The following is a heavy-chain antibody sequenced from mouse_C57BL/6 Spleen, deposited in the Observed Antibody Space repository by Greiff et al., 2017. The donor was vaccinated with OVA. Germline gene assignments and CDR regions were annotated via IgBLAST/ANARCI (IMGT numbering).Heavy chain of an antibody. CDR3: ARFCHYYGSSCYAMDY. CDR2: IDPSDSYT. V-gene: IGHV1-59*01. Sequence: QVQLQQPGAELVRPGTSVKLSCKASGYTFTSYWMHWVKQRPGQGLEWIGVIDPSDSYTNYNQKFKGKATLTVDTSSSTAYMQLSSLTSEDSAVYYCARFCHYYGSSCYAMDYWGQGTSVTVSS. D-gene: IGHD1-1*01. J-gene: IGHJ4*01. CDR1: GYTFTSYW.